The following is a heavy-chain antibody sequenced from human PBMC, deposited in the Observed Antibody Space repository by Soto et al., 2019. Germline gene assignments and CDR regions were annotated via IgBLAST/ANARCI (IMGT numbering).Heavy chain of an antibody. J-gene: IGHJ6*02. CDR1: GGSISNRNW. Sequence: QVHLQESGPGLVKPSETLSLTCAVSGGSISNRNWWSWVRQSPGKGLEWIGEIDEGGTTATYNPSLESRVTLSVAKSKNLLSLKLTSVTAADTALYYCATQTISYPWDIWGQGTTVTVSS. CDR3: ATQTISYPWDI. D-gene: IGHD3-3*01. CDR2: IDEGGTTA. V-gene: IGHV4-4*02.